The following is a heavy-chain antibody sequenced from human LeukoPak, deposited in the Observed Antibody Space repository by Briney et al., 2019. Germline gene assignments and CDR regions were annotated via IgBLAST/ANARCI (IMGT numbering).Heavy chain of an antibody. D-gene: IGHD3-22*01. Sequence: ASVKVSCKASGYTFTSYGISWVRQAPGQGLEWMGWISAYNGSTNYAQKLQGRVTMTTDTSTSTAYMELRSLRSDDTAVYYCARVSREYYDSSGYSGSLGYWGQGTLVTVSS. CDR1: GYTFTSYG. J-gene: IGHJ4*02. V-gene: IGHV1-18*01. CDR2: ISAYNGST. CDR3: ARVSREYYDSSGYSGSLGY.